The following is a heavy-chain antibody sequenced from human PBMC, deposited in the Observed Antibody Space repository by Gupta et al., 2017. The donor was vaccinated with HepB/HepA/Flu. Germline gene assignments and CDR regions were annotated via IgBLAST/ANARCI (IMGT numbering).Heavy chain of an antibody. D-gene: IGHD1-20*01. J-gene: IGHJ4*02. CDR2: IFSSGCT. V-gene: IGHV4-59*01. Sequence: QVHLQESGPGLVEPSETLSLTCTVSGGSIANYYGGWVRQPPGKGLEWIGYIFSSGCTSYNSSLKSRVTISVDTSKNEFSLKVTSVNAADTAVYYCARAGHNFDVEYWGQGTLVTVSS. CDR3: ARAGHNFDVEY. CDR1: GGSIANYY.